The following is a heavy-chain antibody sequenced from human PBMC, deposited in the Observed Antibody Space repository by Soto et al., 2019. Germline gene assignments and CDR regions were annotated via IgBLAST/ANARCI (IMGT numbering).Heavy chain of an antibody. CDR3: ARRSSSWYFDY. D-gene: IGHD6-13*01. V-gene: IGHV3-23*01. CDR1: GFTFSSYA. CDR2: ISGSGDST. J-gene: IGHJ4*02. Sequence: EVQLLESGGGLVQPGGSLRLSCAASGFTFSSYAMNWVRQAPGKGLEWVSVISGSGDSTYYADSVKGRSTISRDNSKNTRYLHMNSLRAEDTAVYYFARRSSSWYFDYWGQGTLVTVSS.